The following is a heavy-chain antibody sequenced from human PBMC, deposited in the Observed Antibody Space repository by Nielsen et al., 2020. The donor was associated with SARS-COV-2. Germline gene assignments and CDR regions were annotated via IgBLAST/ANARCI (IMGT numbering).Heavy chain of an antibody. Sequence: SCAASGFSFSTYWMHWVRQAPGKGLVWVSRINQDGSTTNYGDSVKGRFTISRDNAKNTLYLQMNSLRAEDSAVYYCARVGTDGWGQGTLVTVSS. CDR2: INQDGSTT. V-gene: IGHV3-74*01. CDR1: GFSFSTYW. CDR3: ARVGTDG. J-gene: IGHJ4*02. D-gene: IGHD5-24*01.